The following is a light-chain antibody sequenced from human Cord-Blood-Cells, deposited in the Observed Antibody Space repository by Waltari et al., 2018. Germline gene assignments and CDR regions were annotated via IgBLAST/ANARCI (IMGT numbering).Light chain of an antibody. Sequence: QSALTQPASVSGSPGQSITISCPGTSSDVGRYNLVSWYQQHPGKAPKLMIYEVSKRPSGVSNRFSGSKSGNTASLTISGLQAEDEADYYCCSYAGSSTAVFGGGTQLTVL. CDR3: CSYAGSSTAV. CDR2: EVS. J-gene: IGLJ7*01. V-gene: IGLV2-23*02. CDR1: SSDVGRYNL.